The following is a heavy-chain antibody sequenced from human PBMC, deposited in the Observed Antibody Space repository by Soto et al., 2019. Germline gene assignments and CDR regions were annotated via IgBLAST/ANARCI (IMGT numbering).Heavy chain of an antibody. CDR2: IYHTGST. D-gene: IGHD5-12*01. V-gene: IGHV4-30-2*01. CDR1: GASISSGGKS. Sequence: SETLSLTCTVSGASISSGGKSWNWIRRPPGKALEWIGYIYHTGSTYYNPSLKSRVSMSASRSKNQISLRLRSVSAADTAEYYCARGGYSGYDFNFDHWGQGTQVTVS. J-gene: IGHJ4*02. CDR3: ARGGYSGYDFNFDH.